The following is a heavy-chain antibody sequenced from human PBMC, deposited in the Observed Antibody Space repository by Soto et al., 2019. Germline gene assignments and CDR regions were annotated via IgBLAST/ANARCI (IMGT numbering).Heavy chain of an antibody. CDR2: ISYDGTNK. CDR1: KFNFSSYG. D-gene: IGHD4-4*01. CDR3: AKLLTVKNHFFDY. V-gene: IGHV3-30*18. Sequence: PGGSLRLSCTASKFNFSSYGIHWVRQAPGKGLEWVTVISYDGTNKFYTDSVKGRFTISRDNSKNTVHLQMNSLRPEDTAVYYCAKLLTVKNHFFDYWGQGTLVTVSS. J-gene: IGHJ4*02.